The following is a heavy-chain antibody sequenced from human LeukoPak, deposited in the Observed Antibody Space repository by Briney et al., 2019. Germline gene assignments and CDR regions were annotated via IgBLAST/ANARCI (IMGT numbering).Heavy chain of an antibody. CDR1: GFTFSNYW. Sequence: GGSLRLSCAASGFTFSNYWKHWVRQVPGKGLEWVSGISGDGSRTPYADSVKGRFTISRDNARNTLYLQMNSLRVEDTAVYYCVREGPDVWGKGTTVTVSS. J-gene: IGHJ6*04. V-gene: IGHV3-74*01. CDR2: ISGDGSRT. CDR3: VREGPDV.